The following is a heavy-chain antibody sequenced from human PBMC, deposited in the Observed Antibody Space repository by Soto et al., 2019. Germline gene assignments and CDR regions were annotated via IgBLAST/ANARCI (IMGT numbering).Heavy chain of an antibody. CDR2: IRSKANSYAT. Sequence: GSLRLSCAASGFTFSGSAMHWVRQASGKGLEWVGRIRSKANSYATAYAASVKGRFTISRDYSKNTAYLQMNSLKTEDTAVYYCTSALLLWFGEIDAFDIWGQGTMVTVSS. J-gene: IGHJ3*02. D-gene: IGHD3-10*01. V-gene: IGHV3-73*01. CDR1: GFTFSGSA. CDR3: TSALLLWFGEIDAFDI.